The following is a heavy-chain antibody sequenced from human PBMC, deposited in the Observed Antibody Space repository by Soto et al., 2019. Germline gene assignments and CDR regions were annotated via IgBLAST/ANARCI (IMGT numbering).Heavy chain of an antibody. D-gene: IGHD5-18*01. CDR3: ARVKYSPPYYYCYCMDV. CDR1: GYTFTSYG. V-gene: IGHV1-18*01. CDR2: ISAYNGNT. Sequence: QVQLVQSGAEVKKPGASVKVSCKASGYTFTSYGISWVRQAPGQGLEWMGWISAYNGNTNYAQKLQGRVTMTTDTSTSTAYMELRSLRSYDTAVYYCARVKYSPPYYYCYCMDVWGQGTTVTVSS. J-gene: IGHJ6*02.